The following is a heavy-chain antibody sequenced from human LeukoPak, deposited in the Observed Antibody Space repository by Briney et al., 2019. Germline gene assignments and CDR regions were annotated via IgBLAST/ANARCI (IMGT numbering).Heavy chain of an antibody. J-gene: IGHJ4*02. CDR3: ARHPGIQTAFDY. CDR2: IYSGGST. D-gene: IGHD2-2*02. CDR1: GFTVSNNY. Sequence: GGSLRLSCAASGFTVSNNYMTWVRQAPGKGLEWVSVIYSGGSTYYADSVKGRFTISRDNSKNTLYLQMNSLRAEDTAVYYCARHPGIQTAFDYWGQGTLVTVSS. V-gene: IGHV3-53*01.